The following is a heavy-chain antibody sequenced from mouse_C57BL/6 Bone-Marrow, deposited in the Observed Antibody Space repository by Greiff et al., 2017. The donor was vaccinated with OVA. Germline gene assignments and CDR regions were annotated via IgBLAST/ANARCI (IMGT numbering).Heavy chain of an antibody. V-gene: IGHV1-55*01. D-gene: IGHD2-4*01. CDR3: ARGGIYYDYDDGYYAMDY. J-gene: IGHJ4*01. Sequence: QVQLQQPGAELVKPGASVTMSCKASGYTFTSYWITWVKQRPGQGLEWIGDIYPGSGSTNYNEKFKSKATLTVDTSSSTAYMQLSSLTSEDSAVYYCARGGIYYDYDDGYYAMDYWGQGTSVTVSS. CDR2: IYPGSGST. CDR1: GYTFTSYW.